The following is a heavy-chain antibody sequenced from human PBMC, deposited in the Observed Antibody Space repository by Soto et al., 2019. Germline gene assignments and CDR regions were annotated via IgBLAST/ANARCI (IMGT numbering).Heavy chain of an antibody. CDR2: ISYDGTNK. Sequence: PGGSLRLSCAASGFTFSSYSMPWVRQAPGKGLEWVAVISYDGTNKYYADSVKGRFTISRDNSKNTLYLQMNSLRAEDTAVYFCASEQLAVLRGVLDYWGQGTLVTVSS. V-gene: IGHV3-30-3*01. D-gene: IGHD1-1*01. CDR3: ASEQLAVLRGVLDY. CDR1: GFTFSSYS. J-gene: IGHJ4*02.